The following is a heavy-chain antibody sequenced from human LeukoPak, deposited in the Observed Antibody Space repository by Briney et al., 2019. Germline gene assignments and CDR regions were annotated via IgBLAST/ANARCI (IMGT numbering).Heavy chain of an antibody. V-gene: IGHV1-46*01. CDR3: ARDGEMATISPYFDY. CDR2: INPSGGST. Sequence: ASVKVSCKASGYTFTSYYMHWVRQAPGQGLEWMGIINPSGGSTSYAQKFQGRVTMTRDTSTSTVYMELSSLRSEDTAVYYCARDGEMATISPYFDYWGQGTLVTVSS. CDR1: GYTFTSYY. D-gene: IGHD5-24*01. J-gene: IGHJ4*02.